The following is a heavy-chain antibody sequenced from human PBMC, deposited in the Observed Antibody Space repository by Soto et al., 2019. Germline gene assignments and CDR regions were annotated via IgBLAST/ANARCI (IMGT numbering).Heavy chain of an antibody. CDR1: GFTFRSYW. J-gene: IGHJ3*01. CDR2: INSDGSST. Sequence: PGGSLRLSCAASGFTFRSYWMQWVRQAPGKGLVWVSWINSDGSSTSYADSVKGRFTISRDNAKNTLYLQMNSLRAEDTAVYYCVRDRGYPDSFDVWGRGTLVTVSS. D-gene: IGHD3-10*01. CDR3: VRDRGYPDSFDV. V-gene: IGHV3-74*01.